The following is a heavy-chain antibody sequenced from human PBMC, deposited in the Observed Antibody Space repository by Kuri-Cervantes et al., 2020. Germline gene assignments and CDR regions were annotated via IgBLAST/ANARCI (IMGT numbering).Heavy chain of an antibody. CDR3: ARTYYDFWSGYSRSRGFDP. CDR2: IFSNDEK. J-gene: IGHJ5*02. D-gene: IGHD3-3*01. V-gene: IGHV2-26*01. Sequence: SGPTLVKPTETLTLTCTVSGFSLSNARMGVSWIRQPPGKALEWLAHIFSNDEKSYSTSLKSRLTISKDTSKSQVVLTMTNMDPVDTATYYCARTYYDFWSGYSRSRGFDPWGQGNRVNVSS. CDR1: GFSLSNARMG.